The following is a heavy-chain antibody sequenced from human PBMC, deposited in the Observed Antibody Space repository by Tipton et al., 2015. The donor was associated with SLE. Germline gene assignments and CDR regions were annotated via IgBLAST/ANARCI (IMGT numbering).Heavy chain of an antibody. J-gene: IGHJ3*02. CDR2: ISYTGST. V-gene: IGHV4-39*07. CDR3: ARVTGELALHGAIDI. D-gene: IGHD3-10*01. Sequence: TLSLTCTVSGGSISSSYYWGWIRQSPGKGLEWIGSISYTGSTYYNPSLKSRVTISVDTSKNQFSLKLRSVAAADTAVYYCARVTGELALHGAIDIWGQGTLVTVSS. CDR1: GGSISSSYY.